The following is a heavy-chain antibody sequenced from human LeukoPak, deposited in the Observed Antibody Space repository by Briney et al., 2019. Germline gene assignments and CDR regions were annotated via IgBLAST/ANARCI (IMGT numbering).Heavy chain of an antibody. V-gene: IGHV4-39*01. Sequence: SETPSLTCTVSGGSISSSSYYWGWIRQPPGKGLEWIGSIYYSGSTYYNPSLKSRVTISVDTSKNQFSLKLSSVTAADTAVYYCASALRYFDWFPEAPYYYYYMDVWGKGTTVTVSS. CDR1: GGSISSSSYY. J-gene: IGHJ6*03. CDR3: ASALRYFDWFPEAPYYYYYMDV. CDR2: IYYSGST. D-gene: IGHD3-9*01.